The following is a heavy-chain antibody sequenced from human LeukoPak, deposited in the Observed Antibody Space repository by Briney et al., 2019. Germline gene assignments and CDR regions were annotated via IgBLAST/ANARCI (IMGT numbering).Heavy chain of an antibody. CDR3: ARALATYSSSWDTAEYFQH. V-gene: IGHV1-46*01. J-gene: IGHJ1*01. Sequence: ASVKVSCKASGYTFTSYYMHWVRQAPGQGLEWMGIINPSGGSTSYAQKFQGRVTMTRDTSTSTVYMELSSLRSEDTAVYYCARALATYSSSWDTAEYFQHWGQGTLVTVSS. CDR1: GYTFTSYY. CDR2: INPSGGST. D-gene: IGHD6-13*01.